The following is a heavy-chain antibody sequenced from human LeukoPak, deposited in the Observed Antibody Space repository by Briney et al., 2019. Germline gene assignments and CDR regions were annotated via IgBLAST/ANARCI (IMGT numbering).Heavy chain of an antibody. J-gene: IGHJ4*02. CDR1: GGSISSSSYY. V-gene: IGHV4-39*01. Sequence: SETLSLTCTVSGGSISSSSYYWGWIRQPPGKGLEWIGSIYYSGSTYYNPSLKSRVTVSVDTSKNQFSLKLSSVTAADTAVYYCARHVAAAGTCVDYWGQGTLVTVSS. CDR2: IYYSGST. D-gene: IGHD6-13*01. CDR3: ARHVAAAGTCVDY.